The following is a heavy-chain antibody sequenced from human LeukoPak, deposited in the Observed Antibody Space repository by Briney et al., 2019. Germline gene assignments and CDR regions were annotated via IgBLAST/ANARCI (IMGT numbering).Heavy chain of an antibody. CDR2: ISAYNGHA. CDR1: GGTFSSYA. D-gene: IGHD6-19*01. CDR3: ARDPTQYSSGWYGY. Sequence: GASVKVSCKASGGTFSSYAISWVRQAPGQGLEWMGWISAYNGHANYAQKLQGRVTMTTDTSTSTAYMELRSLRSDDTAVYYCARDPTQYSSGWYGYWGQGTLVTVSS. V-gene: IGHV1-18*01. J-gene: IGHJ4*02.